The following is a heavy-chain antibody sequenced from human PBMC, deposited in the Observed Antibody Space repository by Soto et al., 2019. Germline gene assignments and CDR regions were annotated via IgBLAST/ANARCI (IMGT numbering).Heavy chain of an antibody. CDR2: ISYSGTT. CDR1: GGSMSSRSYY. D-gene: IGHD4-17*01. V-gene: IGHV4-39*01. Sequence: QLQLQESGPGLVKPSETLSLTCTVSGGSMSSRSYYWGWIRQPPGKGLEWIGSISYSGTTYYSPSLTSRVTISVDTSKNQFSLKLSSVTAADTAVYYCASPYGDPFTSPSWGQGTLVTVSS. J-gene: IGHJ5*02. CDR3: ASPYGDPFTSPS.